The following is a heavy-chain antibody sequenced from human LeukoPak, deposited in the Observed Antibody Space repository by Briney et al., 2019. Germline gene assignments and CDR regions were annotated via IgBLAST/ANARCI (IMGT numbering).Heavy chain of an antibody. CDR1: GFNFSSYA. V-gene: IGHV3-23*01. D-gene: IGHD3-10*01. CDR3: AKGRPPHLWFGDGGDIFDY. J-gene: IGHJ4*02. CDR2: ISGSGGST. Sequence: GGSLRLSCAASGFNFSSYAMSWLRQATGKGLEWVSSISGSGGSTYYADSVKGRFTISRDNSKNTLYLQMNSLRAEDTAVYYCAKGRPPHLWFGDGGDIFDYWGQGTLVTVSS.